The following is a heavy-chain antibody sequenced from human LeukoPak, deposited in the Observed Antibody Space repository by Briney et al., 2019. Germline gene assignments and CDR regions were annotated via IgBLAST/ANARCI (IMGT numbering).Heavy chain of an antibody. V-gene: IGHV4-34*01. CDR1: GGSFSGYY. CDR2: INHSGST. CDR3: ARGLGRWLQLLGNWFDP. D-gene: IGHD5-12*01. Sequence: SEALSLTCAVYGGSFSGYYWSWIRQPPGKGLEWIGEINHSGSTNYNPSLKSRVTISVDTSKNQFSLKLSSVTAADTAVYYCARGLGRWLQLLGNWFDPWGQGTLVTVSS. J-gene: IGHJ5*02.